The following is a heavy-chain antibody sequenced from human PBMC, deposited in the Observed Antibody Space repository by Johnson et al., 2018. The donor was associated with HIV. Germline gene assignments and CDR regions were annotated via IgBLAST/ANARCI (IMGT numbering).Heavy chain of an antibody. V-gene: IGHV3-11*04. J-gene: IGHJ3*02. CDR2: ISSSGSTI. D-gene: IGHD6-25*01. CDR1: GFTVSSNY. Sequence: VQLVESGGGLVQPGGSLRLSCAASGFTVSSNYMSWVRQAPGKGLEWVSYISSSGSTIYYADSVKGRFTISRDNAKNTLYLQMNSLRAEDTAVYYCAKETPSSGGTFDIWGQGTMVTASS. CDR3: AKETPSSGGTFDI.